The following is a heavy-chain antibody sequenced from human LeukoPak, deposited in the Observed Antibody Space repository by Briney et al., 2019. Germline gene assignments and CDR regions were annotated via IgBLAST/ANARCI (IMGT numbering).Heavy chain of an antibody. CDR2: ISGDGGST. V-gene: IGHV3-43*02. Sequence: GGSLRLSCAASGFTFDDYAMHWVRQAPGKGLEWVSLISGDGGSTYYADSVKGRFTISRDNSKNSLYLEMNSLRTEDTALYYCAKEQWTTKTFDYWGQGTLVAVSS. D-gene: IGHD1-26*01. J-gene: IGHJ4*02. CDR1: GFTFDDYA. CDR3: AKEQWTTKTFDY.